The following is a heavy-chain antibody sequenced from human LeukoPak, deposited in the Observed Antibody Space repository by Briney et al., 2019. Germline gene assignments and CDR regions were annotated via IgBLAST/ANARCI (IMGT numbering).Heavy chain of an antibody. J-gene: IGHJ4*02. Sequence: GESLRLSCAASGFTFSSYAMNWVRQAPGKGREWVSAIRGSGDTTYYADSVKGRFTISRDNSKNTLYLEMNSLRAEDTAIYYCAKGGLMVYAITYFDYWGQGTLVTVSS. V-gene: IGHV3-23*01. D-gene: IGHD2-8*01. CDR1: GFTFSSYA. CDR2: IRGSGDTT. CDR3: AKGGLMVYAITYFDY.